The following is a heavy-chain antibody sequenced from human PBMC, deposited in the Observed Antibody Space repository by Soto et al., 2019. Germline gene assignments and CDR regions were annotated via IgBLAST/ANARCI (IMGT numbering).Heavy chain of an antibody. J-gene: IGHJ5*02. CDR1: GFTFSSYS. V-gene: IGHV3-21*01. CDR2: ISSSSSYI. Sequence: GGSLRLSCAASGFTFSSYSMNWVHQAPGKGLEWVSSISSSSSYIYYADSVKGRFTISRDNAKNSLYLQMNSLRAEDTAVYYCARDGTLGYCSSTSCYPNWFDPWGQGTLVTVSS. D-gene: IGHD2-2*01. CDR3: ARDGTLGYCSSTSCYPNWFDP.